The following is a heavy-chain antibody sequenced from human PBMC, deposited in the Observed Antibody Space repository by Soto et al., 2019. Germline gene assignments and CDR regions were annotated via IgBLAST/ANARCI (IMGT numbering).Heavy chain of an antibody. Sequence: SLTGTVSGGSISSTSNHWGWFRQSPGKGLEWIGNIYYTESTYYNPSLKSRVTISVDTSKNQFSLNLNSVTAADTAVYYCATYSTIWGWLDPWGQGTLVTVS. CDR1: GGSISSTSNH. V-gene: IGHV4-39*01. CDR2: IYYTEST. D-gene: IGHD2-2*01. CDR3: ATYSTIWGWLDP. J-gene: IGHJ5*02.